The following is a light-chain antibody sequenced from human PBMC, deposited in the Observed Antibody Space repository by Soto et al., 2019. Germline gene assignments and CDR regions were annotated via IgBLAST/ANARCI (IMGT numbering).Light chain of an antibody. J-gene: IGKJ4*01. Sequence: DIQMTQSPSSLSASVGDTITITCRASQTISRNLNWYQQKPGKAPKLLIHAASNLHSGVPSRFSGSGSVTDFTLTISSLQPEDSATYYCQQTYSTPVTFGGGTKVEIK. CDR2: AAS. CDR3: QQTYSTPVT. V-gene: IGKV1-39*01. CDR1: QTISRN.